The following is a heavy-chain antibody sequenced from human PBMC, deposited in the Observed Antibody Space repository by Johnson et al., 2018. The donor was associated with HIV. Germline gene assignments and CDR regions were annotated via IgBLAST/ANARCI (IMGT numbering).Heavy chain of an antibody. CDR2: IYSGGST. Sequence: VQLVESGGALVQPGGSLRLSCAASGFAVSTNYMSWVRQAPGKGLECVSVIYSGGSTYYADSVKGRFTISRDNSKNTLYLQMNSLRAEDTAVYYCARSIIAREAFDVWGQGTMVTVSS. CDR3: ARSIIAREAFDV. CDR1: GFAVSTNY. J-gene: IGHJ3*01. D-gene: IGHD2-21*01. V-gene: IGHV3-66*02.